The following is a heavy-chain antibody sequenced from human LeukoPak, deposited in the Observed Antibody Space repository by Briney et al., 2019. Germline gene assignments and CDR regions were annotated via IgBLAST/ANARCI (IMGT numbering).Heavy chain of an antibody. CDR2: INHNGNVN. J-gene: IGHJ4*02. CDR3: ARRRYNWNAIDY. CDR1: GFTFSSYW. D-gene: IGHD1-20*01. V-gene: IGHV3-7*03. Sequence: GGSLRLSCAASGFTFSSYWMNWARQAPGKGLEWVASINHNGNVNYYVDSVKGRFTISRDNAKNSLYLQMNSLRAEDTAVYYCARRRYNWNAIDYWGQGTLVTVSS.